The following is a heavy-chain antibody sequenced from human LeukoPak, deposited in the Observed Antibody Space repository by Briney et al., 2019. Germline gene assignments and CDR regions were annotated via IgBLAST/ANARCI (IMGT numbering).Heavy chain of an antibody. V-gene: IGHV3-23*01. CDR3: ANFKGWILNWFDP. CDR2: ISGSGGST. J-gene: IGHJ5*02. Sequence: GGSLRPSCAASGFTFSSYAMSWVRQAPGKGLEWVSAISGSGGSTYYADSVKGRFTISRDNSKNTLYLQMNSLRAEDTAVYYCANFKGWILNWFDPWGQGTLVTVSS. CDR1: GFTFSSYA. D-gene: IGHD2-2*03.